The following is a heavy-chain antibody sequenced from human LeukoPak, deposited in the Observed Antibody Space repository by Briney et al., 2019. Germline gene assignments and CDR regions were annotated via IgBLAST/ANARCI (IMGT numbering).Heavy chain of an antibody. D-gene: IGHD6-13*01. Sequence: GRSLRLSCAASGFTFDDYAMHWVRQAPGKGLEWVSGISWNSGSIGYADFVKGRFTISRDNAKNSLYLQMNSLRAEDTALYYCAKDLYSSSWYDRMGFDPWGQGTLVTVSS. V-gene: IGHV3-9*01. CDR1: GFTFDDYA. CDR2: ISWNSGSI. J-gene: IGHJ5*02. CDR3: AKDLYSSSWYDRMGFDP.